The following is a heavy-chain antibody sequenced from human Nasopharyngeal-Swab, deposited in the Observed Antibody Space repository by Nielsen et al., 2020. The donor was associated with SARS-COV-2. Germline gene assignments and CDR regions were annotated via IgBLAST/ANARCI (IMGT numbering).Heavy chain of an antibody. J-gene: IGHJ4*02. Sequence: GESLKISCAASGFTFSSYWMSWVCQAPGKGLEWVANIKQDGSEKYYVDSVKGRFTISRDNAKNSLYLQMNSLRAEDTAVYYCARDSKVRVVGFDYWGQGTLVTVSS. CDR1: GFTFSSYW. CDR3: ARDSKVRVVGFDY. CDR2: IKQDGSEK. D-gene: IGHD3-10*01. V-gene: IGHV3-7*01.